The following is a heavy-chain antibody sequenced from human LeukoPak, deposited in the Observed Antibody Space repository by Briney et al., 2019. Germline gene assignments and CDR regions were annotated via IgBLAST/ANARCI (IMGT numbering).Heavy chain of an antibody. Sequence: GGSLRLSCAASGLTISDSWIHWVRQAPGEGLEWVSVIYRDGSTYYADSVKGRFTISRDNSKNTLYLQMNSLRAEDTAVYYCAKTGGPWDWGQGALVTVSS. CDR1: GLTISDSW. D-gene: IGHD7-27*01. J-gene: IGHJ4*02. CDR3: AKTGGPWD. CDR2: IYRDGST. V-gene: IGHV3-53*01.